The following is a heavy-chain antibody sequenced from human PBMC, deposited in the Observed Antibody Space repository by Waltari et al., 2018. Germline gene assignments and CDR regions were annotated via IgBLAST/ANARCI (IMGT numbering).Heavy chain of an antibody. D-gene: IGHD3-22*01. J-gene: IGHJ5*02. CDR3: ARDHDSSGSYNWFDP. Sequence: EVQLVESGGGLVQPGGSLRLSCAASGFTFSSYSMNWVRQAPGKGLEWVSYISSSSSTRYYADSVKGRFTISRDNAKNSLYLQMNSLRAEDTAVYYCARDHDSSGSYNWFDPWGQGTLVTVSS. CDR2: ISSSSSTR. V-gene: IGHV3-48*04. CDR1: GFTFSSYS.